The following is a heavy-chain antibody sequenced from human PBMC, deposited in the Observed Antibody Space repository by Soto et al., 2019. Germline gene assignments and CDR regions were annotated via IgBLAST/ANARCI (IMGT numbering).Heavy chain of an antibody. V-gene: IGHV2-5*02. D-gene: IGHD3-3*01. CDR3: AHRVLRTVFGLVTTTAIYFDF. CDR1: GFSLTTSGVG. CDR2: NYWDDDK. Sequence: QITLNESGPTVVRPTETLTLTCRFSGFSLTTSGVGVGWIRQSPGKAPEWLALNYWDDDKRYSASLKSRLTIAKDTSKNPVVLTVSDLDPTDTASYYGAHRVLRTVFGLVTTTAIYFDFWGQGTPVAVSS. J-gene: IGHJ4*02.